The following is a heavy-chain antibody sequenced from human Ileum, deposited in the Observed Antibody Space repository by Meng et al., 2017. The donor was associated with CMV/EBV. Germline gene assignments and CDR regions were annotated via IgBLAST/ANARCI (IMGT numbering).Heavy chain of an antibody. CDR1: GASIRSYC. CDR3: ARDVIRDDTGSWFDP. CDR2: FTARGNT. V-gene: IGHV4-4*07. D-gene: IGHD3-9*01. Sequence: QVQRQEAGPGLVKPSETLSLTGSVSGASIRSYCWSWIRQPAGKGLEWIGRFTARGNTNYNPSLKSRVTMSLDTSLNQFSLRLNSVTAADTAVYYCARDVIRDDTGSWFDPWGQGTLVTVSS. J-gene: IGHJ5*02.